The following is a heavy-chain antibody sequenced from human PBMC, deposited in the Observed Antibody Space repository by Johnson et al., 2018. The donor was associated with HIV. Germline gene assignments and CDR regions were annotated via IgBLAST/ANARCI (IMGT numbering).Heavy chain of an antibody. CDR1: GFAFSGSA. J-gene: IGHJ3*02. CDR2: IRSKANSYAT. CDR3: TSTPPYYYDSGGYMGDAFDI. Sequence: VQLVESGGGLVQPGGSLKLSCAASGFAFSGSAMHWVRQASGKGLEWVGRIRSKANSYATAYAASVKGRFTISRADSKNTAYLQMNSLKTEDTAVYYCTSTPPYYYDSGGYMGDAFDIWGQGTMVTVSS. D-gene: IGHD3-22*01. V-gene: IGHV3-73*02.